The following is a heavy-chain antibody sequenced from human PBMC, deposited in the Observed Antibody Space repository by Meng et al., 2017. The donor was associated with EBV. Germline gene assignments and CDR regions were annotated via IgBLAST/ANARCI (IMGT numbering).Heavy chain of an antibody. CDR1: GGTFRSDA. Sequence: QVQLVQSGAEVKKPGSSGKVSGKTSGGTFRSDAVSWVRHAPGQGLEWMGGLIPMSDAPHYAQKFQGRVTMTADESTNTHYMDLSGLRFEDTAVYYCASESRRGFTPDYWGQGTLVTVSS. J-gene: IGHJ4*02. D-gene: IGHD3-10*01. V-gene: IGHV1-69*01. CDR3: ASESRRGFTPDY. CDR2: LIPMSDAP.